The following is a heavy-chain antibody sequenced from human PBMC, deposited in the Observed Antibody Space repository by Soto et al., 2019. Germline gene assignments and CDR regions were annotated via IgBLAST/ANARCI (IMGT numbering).Heavy chain of an antibody. CDR1: GGTFSSYA. J-gene: IGHJ4*02. V-gene: IGHV1-69*01. Sequence: QVQLVQSGAEVKKPGSSVKVSCKASGGTFSSYAISWVRQAPGQGLEWMGGIIPIFGTANYAQKFQGRVTITADESTSTAYMELSSLRSEDTAVYYCANHPQAVAGTWVVGAPLDYWGQGTLVTVSS. CDR2: IIPIFGTA. CDR3: ANHPQAVAGTWVVGAPLDY. D-gene: IGHD6-19*01.